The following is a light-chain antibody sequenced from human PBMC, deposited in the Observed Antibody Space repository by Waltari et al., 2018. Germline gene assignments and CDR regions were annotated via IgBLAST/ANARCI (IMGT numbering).Light chain of an antibody. CDR3: QQGKSFPIT. V-gene: IGKV1-12*01. CDR2: GTS. Sequence: DIQMTQSPSPVSASVGDRVTITCRASQDIGNRLAWYQQKPGKAPNLLIYGTSSLQTGVPSRVSGSVSGTEFTLTISSLQPEDFGTYYCQQGKSFPITFGPGTKVESK. CDR1: QDIGNR. J-gene: IGKJ3*01.